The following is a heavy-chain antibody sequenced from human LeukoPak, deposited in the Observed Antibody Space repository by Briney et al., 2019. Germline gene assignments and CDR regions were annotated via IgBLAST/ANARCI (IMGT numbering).Heavy chain of an antibody. V-gene: IGHV3-21*04. J-gene: IGHJ6*03. CDR3: AKDKGIAVAGGYYYMDV. CDR1: AFSLSAYN. Sequence: GGSLRLSCAASAFSLSAYNMNWVRQAPGKGLEWVSSISYTGTYIYYADSVKGRFTISRDNSKNTLYLQMNSLRAEDTAVYYCAKDKGIAVAGGYYYMDVWGKGTTVTVSS. CDR2: ISYTGTYI. D-gene: IGHD6-19*01.